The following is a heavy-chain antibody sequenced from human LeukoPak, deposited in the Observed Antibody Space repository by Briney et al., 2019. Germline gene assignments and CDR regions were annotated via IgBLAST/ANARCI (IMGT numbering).Heavy chain of an antibody. V-gene: IGHV3-20*01. D-gene: IGHD1-1*01. CDR3: ARAWRYYYYYMDV. CDR2: INWNGGST. J-gene: IGHJ6*03. Sequence: GGSLRLSCAASGFTFSSYGMHWVRQAPGKGLEWVSGINWNGGSTGYADSVKGRFTISRDNAKNSLYLQMNSLRAEDTALYHCARAWRYYYYYMDVWGKGTTVTVSS. CDR1: GFTFSSYG.